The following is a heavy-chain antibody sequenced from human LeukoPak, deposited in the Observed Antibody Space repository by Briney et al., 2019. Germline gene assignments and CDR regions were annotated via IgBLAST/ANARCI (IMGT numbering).Heavy chain of an antibody. V-gene: IGHV1-18*01. Sequence: ASVKVSCKASGYTFTSYGISWVRQAPGQGLEWMGWISAYNGNTNYAQKLQGRVTMTTDTSTSTAYMELRSLRSDDTAVYYCARVAGYCSSTSCYTGVYYYYYYGMDVWGQGTTVTVSS. CDR3: ARVAGYCSSTSCYTGVYYYYYYGMDV. CDR2: ISAYNGNT. D-gene: IGHD2-2*02. CDR1: GYTFTSYG. J-gene: IGHJ6*02.